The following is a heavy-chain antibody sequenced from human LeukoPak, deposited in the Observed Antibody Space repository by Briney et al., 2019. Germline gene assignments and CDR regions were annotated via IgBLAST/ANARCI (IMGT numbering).Heavy chain of an antibody. Sequence: GGSLRLSCAASGFTFSSYAMSWVRQAPGKGLEWVSAISGSGGSTYYADSVKGRFTISRDNSKNTLYLQMNSLRAEDTAVYYRAKVDIVVVVAAWFDYWGQGTLVTVSS. CDR1: GFTFSSYA. V-gene: IGHV3-23*01. CDR3: AKVDIVVVVAAWFDY. CDR2: ISGSGGST. J-gene: IGHJ4*02. D-gene: IGHD2-15*01.